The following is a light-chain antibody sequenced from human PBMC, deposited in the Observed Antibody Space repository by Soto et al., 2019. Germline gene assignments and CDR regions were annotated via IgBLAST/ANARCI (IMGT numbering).Light chain of an antibody. Sequence: SVLTQPASLSGSPGQSITISRTGNSSDVGGYNFVSWYQQHPGKAPILMIFDVSDRPSGVSNRFSGSKSGNTASLTISGLQAEDEADYYCSSYTSSSTEVFGTGTKVTVL. CDR2: DVS. CDR1: SSDVGGYNF. CDR3: SSYTSSSTEV. J-gene: IGLJ1*01. V-gene: IGLV2-14*01.